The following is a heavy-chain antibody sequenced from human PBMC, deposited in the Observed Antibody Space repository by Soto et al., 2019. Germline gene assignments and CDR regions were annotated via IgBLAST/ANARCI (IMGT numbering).Heavy chain of an antibody. CDR1: GFTFSSYG. Sequence: GGSLRLSCAASGFTFSSYGTHWVRQAPGKGLEWVAVISYDGSNKYYADSVKGRFTISRDNSKNTLYLQMNSLRAEDTAVYYCAKGLSGGFDYWGQGTLVTVSS. CDR3: AKGLSGGFDY. J-gene: IGHJ4*02. V-gene: IGHV3-30*18. CDR2: ISYDGSNK. D-gene: IGHD3-10*01.